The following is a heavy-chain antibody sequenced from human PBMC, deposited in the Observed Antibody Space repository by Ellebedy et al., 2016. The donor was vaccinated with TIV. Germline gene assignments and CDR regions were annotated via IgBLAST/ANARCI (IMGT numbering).Heavy chain of an antibody. J-gene: IGHJ4*02. V-gene: IGHV3-7*01. CDR1: GFTFSNHW. CDR2: INLDGSEG. Sequence: GGSLRLSXAASGFTFSNHWMSWVRQAPGKGLEWVANINLDGSEGKYVDSVKGRFTISRDNAQNSLFLQMNSLRAEGTAVYYCVRNGGSLDYWGQGSLVTVSS. D-gene: IGHD1-26*01. CDR3: VRNGGSLDY.